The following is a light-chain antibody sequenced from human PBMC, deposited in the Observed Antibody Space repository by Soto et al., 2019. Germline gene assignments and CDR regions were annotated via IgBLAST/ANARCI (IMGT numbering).Light chain of an antibody. CDR1: SSDVGGYNY. J-gene: IGLJ2*01. CDR2: EVS. CDR3: SSYGGXNNVI. Sequence: QSALTQPPSASGSPGQSVTISCTGTSSDVGGYNYVSWYQQHPDKAPKLIIYEVSKRPSGVPDRFSGSKSGNTASLTVSGLXAEDEADYYCSSYGGXNNVIFGGGTKLTVL. V-gene: IGLV2-8*01.